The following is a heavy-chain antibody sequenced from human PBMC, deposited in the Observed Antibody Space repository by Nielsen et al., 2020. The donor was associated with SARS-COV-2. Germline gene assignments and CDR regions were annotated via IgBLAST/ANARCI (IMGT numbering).Heavy chain of an antibody. V-gene: IGHV1-2*06. CDR1: GYTFTGYY. D-gene: IGHD3-16*01. J-gene: IGHJ6*02. CDR2: INPKSGGT. CDR3: ARFSDYESLQYGLDV. Sequence: ASVKVSCKASGYTFTGYYVQWVRQAPGQGLEWRGRINPKSGGTNYAQKFQGRVTMTRDTSISTAYMELRSLRSDDTAVYFCARFSDYESLQYGLDVWGQGTTVTVSS.